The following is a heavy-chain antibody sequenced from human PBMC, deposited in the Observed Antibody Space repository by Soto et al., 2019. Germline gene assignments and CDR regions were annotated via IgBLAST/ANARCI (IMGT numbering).Heavy chain of an antibody. D-gene: IGHD3-22*01. CDR2: IIPILGIA. Sequence: QVQLVQSGAEVKKPGSSVKVSCKASGGTFSSYTISWVRQAPGQGLEWMGRIIPILGIANYAQKFQGRVTITADKSTSTAYMELSSLRSEDTAVYYCARGATMIAPFDYWGQGTLVTVSS. V-gene: IGHV1-69*02. J-gene: IGHJ4*02. CDR1: GGTFSSYT. CDR3: ARGATMIAPFDY.